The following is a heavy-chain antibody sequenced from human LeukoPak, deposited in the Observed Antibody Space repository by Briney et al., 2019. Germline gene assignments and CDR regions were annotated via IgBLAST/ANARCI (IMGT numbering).Heavy chain of an antibody. D-gene: IGHD3-10*01. CDR3: ARSDGSGTYIY. V-gene: IGHV3-48*02. Sequence: PGGSLRLSCAASGFTFSSYGMNWVRQAPGKGLEWVSYISGSTNTIYYADSVKGRFIISRDNAKNSLYLQINSLRDEDTAVYYCARSDGSGTYIYWGQGTLVTVSS. J-gene: IGHJ4*02. CDR1: GFTFSSYG. CDR2: ISGSTNTI.